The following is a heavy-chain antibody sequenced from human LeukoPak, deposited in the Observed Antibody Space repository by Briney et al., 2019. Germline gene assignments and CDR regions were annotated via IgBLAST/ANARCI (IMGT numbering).Heavy chain of an antibody. CDR2: ISSSSSYI. Sequence: GSLRLSCAASGFTFSTYSMNWVRQAPGKGLEWVSSISSSSSYIYYADSVKGRFTISRDNAKNSLYLQMNSLRAEDTAVYYCARESHDYVWGSYRFASDYWGQGTLITVSS. J-gene: IGHJ4*02. V-gene: IGHV3-21*01. CDR1: GFTFSTYS. CDR3: ARESHDYVWGSYRFASDY. D-gene: IGHD3-16*02.